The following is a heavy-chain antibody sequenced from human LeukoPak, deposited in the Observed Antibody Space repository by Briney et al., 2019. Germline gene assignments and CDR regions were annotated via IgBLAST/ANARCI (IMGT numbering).Heavy chain of an antibody. CDR1: GFTFSSYE. Sequence: GGSLRLSCAASGFTFSSYEMNWVRQASGKGLEWVSYISSSGSTIYYADSVKGRFTISRDNAKNSLYLQMNSLRAEDTAVYYCARRRDSGSLQHFDYWGQGTLVTVSS. V-gene: IGHV3-48*03. D-gene: IGHD1-26*01. CDR2: ISSSGSTI. CDR3: ARRRDSGSLQHFDY. J-gene: IGHJ4*02.